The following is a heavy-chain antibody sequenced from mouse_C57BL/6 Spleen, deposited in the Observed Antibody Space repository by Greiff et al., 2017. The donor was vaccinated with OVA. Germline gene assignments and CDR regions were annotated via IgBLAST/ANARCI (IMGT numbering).Heavy chain of an antibody. V-gene: IGHV5-17*01. Sequence: EVMLVASGGGLVKPGGSLKLSCAASGFTFSDYGMHWVRQAPEKGLEWVAYISSGSSTIYYADTVKGRFTISRDNAKNTLFLQMTSLRSEDTAMYYCARDYYGNGYFDYWGQGTTLTVSS. D-gene: IGHD1-1*01. CDR1: GFTFSDYG. J-gene: IGHJ2*01. CDR3: ARDYYGNGYFDY. CDR2: ISSGSSTI.